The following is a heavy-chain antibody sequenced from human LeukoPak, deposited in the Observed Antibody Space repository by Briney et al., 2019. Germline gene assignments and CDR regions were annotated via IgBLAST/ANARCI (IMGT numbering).Heavy chain of an antibody. CDR2: LSNSGDST. D-gene: IGHD2-15*01. V-gene: IGHV3-23*01. CDR3: ARQEVVEDTFDI. J-gene: IGHJ3*02. Sequence: GGSLILSCAASGFTFSSYAMSWVRQAPGKGLEWVSGLSNSGDSTYYADSVKGRFTISRDNSKNTLYLQMNSLRAEDTAVYYCARQEVVEDTFDIWGQGTMVTVSS. CDR1: GFTFSSYA.